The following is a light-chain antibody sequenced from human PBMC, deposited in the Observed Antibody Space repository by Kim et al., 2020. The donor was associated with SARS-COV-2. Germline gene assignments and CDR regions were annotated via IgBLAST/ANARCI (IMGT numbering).Light chain of an antibody. CDR2: QDS. CDR3: QAWDSSTEV. Sequence: SVSPGQTASITCSGDKLGDKYACWYQQKPGQSSGLVIYQDSKRPSGIPERFSGSNSGNTATLTISGTQAMDEADYYCQAWDSSTEVFGTGTKVTVL. J-gene: IGLJ1*01. V-gene: IGLV3-1*01. CDR1: KLGDKY.